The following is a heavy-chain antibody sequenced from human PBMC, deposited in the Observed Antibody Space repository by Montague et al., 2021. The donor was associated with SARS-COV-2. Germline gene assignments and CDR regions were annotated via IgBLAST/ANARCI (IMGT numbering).Heavy chain of an antibody. V-gene: IGHV4-59*01. D-gene: IGHD3-3*01. J-gene: IGHJ6*04. Sequence: TNYNPSLKSRVTISVDTSKNQFSLKLSSVTAADTAVYYCARVVSYDDFWSGYDYGMDVWGKGTTGTVSS. CDR2: T. CDR3: ARVVSYDDFWSGYDYGMDV.